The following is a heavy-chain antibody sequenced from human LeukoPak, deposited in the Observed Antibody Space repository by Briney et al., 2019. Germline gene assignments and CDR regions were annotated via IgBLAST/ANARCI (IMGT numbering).Heavy chain of an antibody. CDR3: ARHQAVAQGYDAFDI. CDR2: IYPGDSDT. V-gene: IGHV5-51*01. CDR1: GYSFTSYW. Sequence: GESLKISCKGSGYSFTSYWIGWVRQMPGKGLEWMGIIYPGDSDTRYSPSFQGQVTISADKSISTAYLQWSSLKASDTAMYYCARHQAVAQGYDAFDIWGQGTMVTVSS. D-gene: IGHD6-19*01. J-gene: IGHJ3*02.